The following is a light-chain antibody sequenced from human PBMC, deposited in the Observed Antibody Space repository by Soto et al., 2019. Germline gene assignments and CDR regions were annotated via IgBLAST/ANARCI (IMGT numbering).Light chain of an antibody. V-gene: IGLV2-23*03. CDR2: EGS. CDR1: SSDVGSYKF. Sequence: QSALTQPASVSESPGQSITISCTATSSDVGSYKFVSWYPHHPGKAPKLMIYEGSKRPSGLSDRFSGSKSGNTASLTISGLQADDEADYYCCSYAGSTNVFGTGTKVTVL. J-gene: IGLJ1*01. CDR3: CSYAGSTNV.